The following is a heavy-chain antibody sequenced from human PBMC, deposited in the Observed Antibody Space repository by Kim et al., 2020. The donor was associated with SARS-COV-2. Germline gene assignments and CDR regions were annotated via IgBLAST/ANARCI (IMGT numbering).Heavy chain of an antibody. CDR2: ISSSSSTI. D-gene: IGHD3-10*01. V-gene: IGHV3-48*04. CDR3: ARDPFRGEYYFDY. Sequence: GGSLRLSCAASGFTFSSYSMNWVRQAPGKGLEWVSYISSSSSTIYYADSVKGRFTISRDNAKNSLYLQMNSLRAEDTAVYYCARDPFRGEYYFDYWGQGTLVTVSS. CDR1: GFTFSSYS. J-gene: IGHJ4*02.